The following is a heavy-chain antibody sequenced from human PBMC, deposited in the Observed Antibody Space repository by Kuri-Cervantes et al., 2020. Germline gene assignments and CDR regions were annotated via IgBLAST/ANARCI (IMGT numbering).Heavy chain of an antibody. V-gene: IGHV4-34*01. Sequence: SETLSLTCAVYGGSFSGYYWSWIRQPPGKGLEWIGEINHSGSTNYNPSLKSRVTISVDTSKNQFSLKLSSVTAADTAVYYCARGQPYGDYPYYYYYMDVWGKGTTVTVSS. CDR2: INHSGST. CDR1: GGSFSGYY. CDR3: ARGQPYGDYPYYYYYMDV. J-gene: IGHJ6*03. D-gene: IGHD4-17*01.